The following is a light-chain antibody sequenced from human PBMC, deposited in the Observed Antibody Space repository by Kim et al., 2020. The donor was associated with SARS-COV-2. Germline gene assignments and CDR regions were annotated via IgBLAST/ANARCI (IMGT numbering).Light chain of an antibody. CDR3: CSYAGSYTLV. J-gene: IGLJ2*01. V-gene: IGLV2-11*01. CDR2: DVS. CDR1: SSDVGFYIY. Sequence: QSALTQPRSVSGSPGQSVTISCTGTSSDVGFYIYVSWYQQHPGKAPKLMIYDVSKRPSGVPDRFSGSKFGNTASLTISGLQGEDEADYYCCSYAGSYTLVFGGGTQRTVL.